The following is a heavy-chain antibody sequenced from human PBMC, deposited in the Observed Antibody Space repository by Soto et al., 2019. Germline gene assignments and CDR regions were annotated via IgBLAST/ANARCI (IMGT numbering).Heavy chain of an antibody. V-gene: IGHV1-69*02. CDR3: ARAAAGNFDY. Sequence: QVQLVQSGAEVKKPGSSVKVSCKASGGTFSSYTISWVRQAPGQGLEWMGRIIPILGIANYAQKFQGRVTITADKSTSTDSMELSSLRSEDTAVYYCARAAAGNFDYWGQGTLVTVSS. CDR1: GGTFSSYT. CDR2: IIPILGIA. J-gene: IGHJ4*02. D-gene: IGHD6-13*01.